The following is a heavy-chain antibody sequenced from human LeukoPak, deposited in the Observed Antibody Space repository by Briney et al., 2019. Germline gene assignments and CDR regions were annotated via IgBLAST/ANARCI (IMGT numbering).Heavy chain of an antibody. CDR3: ARDLFPYYDYVWGSYQPFDY. J-gene: IGHJ4*02. V-gene: IGHV1-18*01. CDR2: ISAYNGNT. D-gene: IGHD3-16*02. CDR1: GYTFTSYG. Sequence: GASVKVSCKASGYTFTSYGISWVRQAPGQGLEWMGWISAYNGNTNYAQKLQGRVTMTTDTSTSTAYMELRSLRSDDTAVYYCARDLFPYYDYVWGSYQPFDYWGQGTLVTVSS.